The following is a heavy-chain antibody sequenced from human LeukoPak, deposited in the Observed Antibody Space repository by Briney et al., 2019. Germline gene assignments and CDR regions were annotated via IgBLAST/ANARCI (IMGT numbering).Heavy chain of an antibody. D-gene: IGHD1-26*01. Sequence: GGSLRLSCAASGFTFSSYGMSWVRQAPGKGLEWVSAISGSGGSTYYADSVKGRFTISRDNSKNTLYLQMDSLRAEDTAVYYCAKAGSYSNDAFDIWGQGTMVTVSS. CDR3: AKAGSYSNDAFDI. J-gene: IGHJ3*02. V-gene: IGHV3-23*01. CDR1: GFTFSSYG. CDR2: ISGSGGST.